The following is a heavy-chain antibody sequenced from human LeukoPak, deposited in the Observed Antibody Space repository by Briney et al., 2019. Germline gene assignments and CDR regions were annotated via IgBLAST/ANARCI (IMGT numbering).Heavy chain of an antibody. CDR2: IYHSGST. CDR3: ARGSWPAFDI. CDR1: GGSISSGGYS. V-gene: IGHV4-30-2*01. J-gene: IGHJ3*02. Sequence: PSQTLSLTCAVSGGSISSGGYSWSWIRQPPGKGLEWIGYIYHSGSTYYNPSLKSRVTISVDRSKNQFSLKLSSVTAADTAVYYCARGSWPAFDIWGQGTMVTVSS.